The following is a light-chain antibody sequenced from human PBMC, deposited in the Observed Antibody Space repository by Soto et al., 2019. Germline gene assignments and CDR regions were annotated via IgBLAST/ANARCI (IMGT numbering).Light chain of an antibody. Sequence: QSALTQPASVSGSTGQTITISCTGTSSDVGGYNYLSWYQQHPGKAPKVMIYEVSNRPSGVSNRFSGSKSGNTASRTISGLQAVDEADYFCSSYTTSGTPVFGGGTKLTVL. V-gene: IGLV2-14*01. J-gene: IGLJ3*02. CDR2: EVS. CDR1: SSDVGGYNY. CDR3: SSYTTSGTPV.